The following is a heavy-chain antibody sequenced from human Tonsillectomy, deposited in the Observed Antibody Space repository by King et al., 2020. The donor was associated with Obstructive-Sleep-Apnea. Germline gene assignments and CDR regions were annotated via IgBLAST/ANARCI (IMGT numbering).Heavy chain of an antibody. J-gene: IGHJ3*02. CDR2: ISGSGGST. V-gene: IGHV3-23*04. CDR3: AKGAGGSYDAFDI. CDR1: GFTVSSYA. Sequence: VQLVESGGGLVQPGGSLRLSCAASGFTVSSYALSWVRQAPGKGLEWVSGISGSGGSTYYADSVKGRFTISRDNSKNTRYLQMNSLRAEDTAVYYCAKGAGGSYDAFDIWGQGTMVTVSS. D-gene: IGHD1-26*01.